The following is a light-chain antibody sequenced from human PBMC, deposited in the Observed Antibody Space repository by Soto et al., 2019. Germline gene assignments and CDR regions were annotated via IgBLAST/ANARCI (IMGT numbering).Light chain of an antibody. J-gene: IGLJ3*02. CDR2: ANN. V-gene: IGLV1-40*01. CDR3: QSYDSSLSGSGV. CDR1: SSNIGAGSD. Sequence: QAVVTQPPSVSGAPGQRVTISCSGSSSNIGAGSDVHWYQQLPGTAPKLLISANNIRPSGVPDRFTGSKSGTSASLAITGLQAEDEADYYCQSYDSSLSGSGVFGGGTKLTVL.